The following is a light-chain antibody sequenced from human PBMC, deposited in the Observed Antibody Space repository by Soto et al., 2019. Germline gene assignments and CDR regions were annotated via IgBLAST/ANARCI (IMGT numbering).Light chain of an antibody. Sequence: QSALTQPASVSGSPGQSITISCTGTSSDVGGYNYVPWYQQHPGKGPKLMIYEVSNRPSGVSNRFSGSKSGNTASLTISGLQAEDEADYYCSSYTTSSTPVVFGGGTQLTVL. J-gene: IGLJ2*01. CDR1: SSDVGGYNY. V-gene: IGLV2-14*01. CDR2: EVS. CDR3: SSYTTSSTPVV.